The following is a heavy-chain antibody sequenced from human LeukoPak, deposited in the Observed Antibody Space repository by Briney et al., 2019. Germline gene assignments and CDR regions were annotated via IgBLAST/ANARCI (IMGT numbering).Heavy chain of an antibody. J-gene: IGHJ4*02. CDR1: GFRFSSYW. Sequence: PGGSLRLSCAASGFRFSSYWMSWVRQAPGKGLEWVANINPDGSNMLYVDSVKGRFTISRDNAKNSLYLQMNNLRAEDTAVYFCVSGFLQWLYWGQGTLVTVSS. V-gene: IGHV3-7*01. D-gene: IGHD3-3*01. CDR2: INPDGSNM. CDR3: VSGFLQWLY.